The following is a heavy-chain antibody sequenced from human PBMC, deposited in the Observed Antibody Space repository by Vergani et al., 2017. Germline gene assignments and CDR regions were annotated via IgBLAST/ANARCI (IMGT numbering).Heavy chain of an antibody. CDR3: ARGYHFDNSGYRNVLDI. CDR1: GYTFTGYY. Sequence: QVQHVQSGAEVKKPGASMKVSCKTSGYTFTGYYMHWVRLAPGQGLEWMGGINPKSGDTKYAQKFQGRVTMTRDTSINTAYMELSRLRGDDTAVYYCARGYHFDNSGYRNVLDIWGQGTMVTVSA. CDR2: INPKSGDT. J-gene: IGHJ3*02. D-gene: IGHD3-22*01. V-gene: IGHV1-2*02.